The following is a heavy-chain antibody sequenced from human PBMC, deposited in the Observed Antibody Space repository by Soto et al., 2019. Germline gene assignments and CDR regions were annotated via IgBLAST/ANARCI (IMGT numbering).Heavy chain of an antibody. CDR1: GFTFSSYW. D-gene: IGHD6-13*01. CDR3: ARDWVIAAAGTFYLRDAFDI. J-gene: IGHJ3*02. CDR2: IKQDGSEK. V-gene: IGHV3-7*01. Sequence: EVQLVESGGGLVQPGGSLRLSCAASGFTFSSYWMSWVRQAPGKGLAWVANIKQDGSEKYYVDSVKGRFTISRDNAKNSLYLQMNSLRAEDTAVYYCARDWVIAAAGTFYLRDAFDIWGQGTMVTVSS.